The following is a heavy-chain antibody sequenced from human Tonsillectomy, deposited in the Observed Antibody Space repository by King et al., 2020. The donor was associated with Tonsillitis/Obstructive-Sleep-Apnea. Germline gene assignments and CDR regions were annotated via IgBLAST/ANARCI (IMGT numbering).Heavy chain of an antibody. J-gene: IGHJ6*03. V-gene: IGHV3-9*01. Sequence: EVQLVESGGGLVQPGRSLRLSCAASGFTFDDYAMYWVRQAPGKGLEWVSGISWNSGSIGYADSVKGRFTISRDNAKNSLYLQMNSLRAEDTALYYCAKSAYYDFWSGYYTDRDYMDVWSKGTTVTVSS. D-gene: IGHD3-3*01. CDR3: AKSAYYDFWSGYYTDRDYMDV. CDR1: GFTFDDYA. CDR2: ISWNSGSI.